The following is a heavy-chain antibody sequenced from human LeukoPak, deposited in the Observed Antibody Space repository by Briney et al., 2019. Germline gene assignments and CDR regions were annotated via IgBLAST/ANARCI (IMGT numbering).Heavy chain of an antibody. D-gene: IGHD6-13*01. V-gene: IGHV4-59*01. Sequence: SETLSPTCTVSGGSISSYYWSWIRQPPGKGLEWIGYIYFSGSTNYNPSLKSRVTISVDTSKNQFSLKLSSVTTVDSAEYYGARVTIAAAGTFWFDPWGQGTLVTVSS. CDR2: IYFSGST. CDR3: ARVTIAAAGTFWFDP. J-gene: IGHJ5*02. CDR1: GGSISSYY.